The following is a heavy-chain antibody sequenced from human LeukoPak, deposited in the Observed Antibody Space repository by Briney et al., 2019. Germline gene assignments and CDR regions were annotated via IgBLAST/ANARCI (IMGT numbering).Heavy chain of an antibody. Sequence: ASVKVSCKASGYSFNTYGISWVRQAPGQGLEWMGWVSADNGETNYAQKFQGRVTMTTDTSTSTAYMELRSLRSDDTAVYYCARDYQLLLLWDCFDPWGQGTLVSISS. V-gene: IGHV1-18*01. CDR1: GYSFNTYG. CDR2: VSADNGET. D-gene: IGHD2-2*01. J-gene: IGHJ5*02. CDR3: ARDYQLLLLWDCFDP.